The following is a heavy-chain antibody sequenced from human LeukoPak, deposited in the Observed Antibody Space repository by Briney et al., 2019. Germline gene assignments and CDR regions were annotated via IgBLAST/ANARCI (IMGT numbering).Heavy chain of an antibody. J-gene: IGHJ4*02. Sequence: GGSLRLSCVGSGFTLSGYWMNWVRQAPGKGLEWVANIRQDGSEKYHVDSVTGRFTISRDNAKNSLYLQMNSLTADDTAVYYCAGEWLSPFDYWGQGTLVTVS. D-gene: IGHD6-19*01. CDR3: AGEWLSPFDY. CDR1: GFTLSGYW. V-gene: IGHV3-7*01. CDR2: IRQDGSEK.